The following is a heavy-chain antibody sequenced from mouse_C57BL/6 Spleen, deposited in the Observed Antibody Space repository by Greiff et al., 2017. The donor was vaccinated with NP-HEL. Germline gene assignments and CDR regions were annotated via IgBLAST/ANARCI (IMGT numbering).Heavy chain of an antibody. D-gene: IGHD1-1*01. J-gene: IGHJ2*01. V-gene: IGHV1-4*01. Sequence: QVQLQQSGAELARPGASVKMSCKASGYTFTSYTMHWVKQRPGQGLEWIGYINPSSGYTKYNQKFKDKATLTADKSSSTAYMQLSSLTSEDYAVYYCARSYYGSSPFDDWGQGTTLTVSS. CDR1: GYTFTSYT. CDR3: ARSYYGSSPFDD. CDR2: INPSSGYT.